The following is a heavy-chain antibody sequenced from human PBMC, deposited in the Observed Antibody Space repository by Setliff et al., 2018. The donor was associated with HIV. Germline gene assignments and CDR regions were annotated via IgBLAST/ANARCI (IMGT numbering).Heavy chain of an antibody. V-gene: IGHV5-51*01. J-gene: IGHJ3*02. CDR1: GYRFTSHW. Sequence: GESLKISCKGSGYRFTSHWIAWVRQMPGKGLEWMGIIYPGDSETSYSPSFQGQVTFSADKTVSTAYLQWSSLKPSDTAMYYCAREIRTIEGGALDIWGQGTLVTVSS. CDR2: IYPGDSET. CDR3: AREIRTIEGGALDI. D-gene: IGHD1-1*01.